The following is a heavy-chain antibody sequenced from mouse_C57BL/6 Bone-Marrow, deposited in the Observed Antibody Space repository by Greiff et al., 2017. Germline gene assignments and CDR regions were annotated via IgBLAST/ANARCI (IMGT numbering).Heavy chain of an antibody. J-gene: IGHJ3*01. CDR1: GYTFTSYG. CDR2: IYPRSGNT. Sequence: VQLQQSGAELARPGASVKLSCKASGYTFTSYGISWVKQRTGQGLEWIGEIYPRSGNTYYTEKFKGKATLSADKSSSTAYMELRRLTSEDSAVYFCARKLGRAWFAYWGQGTLVTVSA. D-gene: IGHD4-1*01. CDR3: ARKLGRAWFAY. V-gene: IGHV1-81*01.